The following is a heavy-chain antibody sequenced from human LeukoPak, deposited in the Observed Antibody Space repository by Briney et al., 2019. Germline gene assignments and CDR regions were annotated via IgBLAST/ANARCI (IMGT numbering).Heavy chain of an antibody. J-gene: IGHJ4*02. V-gene: IGHV1-8*02. CDR1: GYTFTSYD. Sequence: GASVKVSCKASGYTFTSYDINWVRQATGQGLEWMGWMNPNSGNTGYAQKFQGRVTMTRDTSISTAYMELSRLRSDDTAVYYCARVGKVWFGELPADYWGQGTLVTVSS. CDR3: ARVGKVWFGELPADY. D-gene: IGHD3-10*01. CDR2: MNPNSGNT.